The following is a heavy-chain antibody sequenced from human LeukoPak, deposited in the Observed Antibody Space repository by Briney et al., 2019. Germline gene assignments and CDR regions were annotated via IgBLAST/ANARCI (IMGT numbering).Heavy chain of an antibody. CDR2: ISYDGSNK. Sequence: PGGSLRLSCAASGFTFSSYAMSWVRQAPGKGLEWVSVISYDGSNKYYADSVKGRFTISRDNSKNTLYLQMNSLRAEDTAVYYCAKGDIVVVPAATLGYWGQGTLVTVSS. D-gene: IGHD2-2*01. CDR3: AKGDIVVVPAATLGY. J-gene: IGHJ4*02. CDR1: GFTFSSYA. V-gene: IGHV3-30*18.